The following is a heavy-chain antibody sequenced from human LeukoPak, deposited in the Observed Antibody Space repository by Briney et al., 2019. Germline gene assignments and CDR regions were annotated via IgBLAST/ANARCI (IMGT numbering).Heavy chain of an antibody. CDR1: GFTLITYS. CDR3: ARDRGYFDL. CDR2: ISSRSDNI. J-gene: IGHJ2*01. V-gene: IGHV3-21*01. Sequence: PGGSLRLSCAASGFTLITYSMTWVRQAPGKGLEWVSSISSRSDNIYYADSVKGRFTISRDNAKNSLYLQLNSLRAEDTAVYYCARDRGYFDLWGRGTLVTVSS.